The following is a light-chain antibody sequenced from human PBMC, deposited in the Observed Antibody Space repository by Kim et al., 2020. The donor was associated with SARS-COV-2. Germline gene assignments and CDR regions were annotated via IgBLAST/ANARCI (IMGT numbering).Light chain of an antibody. CDR1: QTVSSDY. J-gene: IGKJ1*01. V-gene: IGKV3-20*01. Sequence: EVVLTQSPGTLSLSPGESATLSCRASQTVSSDYLAWYQQKPGQAPRLLIYGAYSRAAGIPDRFSGRGSGTDFTLIITRLEPEDFAVYFCQQYGGPPRTFGQGTKVDIK. CDR2: GAY. CDR3: QQYGGPPRT.